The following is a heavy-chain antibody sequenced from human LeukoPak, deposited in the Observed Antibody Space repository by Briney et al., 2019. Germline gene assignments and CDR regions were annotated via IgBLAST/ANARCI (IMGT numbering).Heavy chain of an antibody. J-gene: IGHJ6*03. CDR3: AIDRGSVKGLYCSSTSCHRHMDV. Sequence: GGSLRLSCAASGFTFDDYGMSWVRQAPGKGLEWVSGINWNGGSTGYADSVKGRFTISRDNAKNSLYLQMNSLRAEDTALYYCAIDRGSVKGLYCSSTSCHRHMDVWGKGTTVTVSS. CDR1: GFTFDDYG. CDR2: INWNGGST. V-gene: IGHV3-20*04. D-gene: IGHD2-2*01.